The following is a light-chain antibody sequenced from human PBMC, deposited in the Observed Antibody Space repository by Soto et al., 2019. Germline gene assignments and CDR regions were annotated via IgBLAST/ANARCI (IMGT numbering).Light chain of an antibody. CDR1: QSVSSSY. V-gene: IGKV3-20*01. CDR2: GAS. Sequence: EVVLTRSPGTLSLSPGERATLSCRASQSVSSSYLAWYQQKPGQAPRLLIYGASSRATGIPDRFSGSGSGTDFTLTISRLEPEDFAVYYCPQYGSSQWTFGQGTKVDIK. J-gene: IGKJ1*01. CDR3: PQYGSSQWT.